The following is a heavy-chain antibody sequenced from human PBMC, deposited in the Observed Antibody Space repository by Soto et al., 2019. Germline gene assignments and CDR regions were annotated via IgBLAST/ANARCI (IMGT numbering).Heavy chain of an antibody. J-gene: IGHJ6*02. D-gene: IGHD1-7*01. Sequence: EVQLLESGGGLVQPGGSLRLSCAASGFTFSSYAMSWVRQAPGKGLEWVSAISGSGGSTYYADSVKGRFTISRDNSKNTLYLQMNSLRAEDTAVYYCAKDLQAYNWNYPYYYYGMDVWGQGTTVTVSS. CDR1: GFTFSSYA. V-gene: IGHV3-23*01. CDR2: ISGSGGST. CDR3: AKDLQAYNWNYPYYYYGMDV.